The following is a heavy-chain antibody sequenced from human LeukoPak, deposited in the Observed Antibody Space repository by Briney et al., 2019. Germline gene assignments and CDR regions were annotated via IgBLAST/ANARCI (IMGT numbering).Heavy chain of an antibody. CDR2: ISCSGSVI. V-gene: IGHV3-48*03. J-gene: IGHJ4*02. D-gene: IGHD2-21*02. CDR1: GFTFSTYE. Sequence: PGGSLRLSCAASGFTFSTYEMNWVRQAPGKGLEWVSYISCSGSVIQYADSVKGRFIISRDNAKNSLYLQMSSLRAEDTAVYYCARERNYCGGDCYLNWGQGTLVTVSS. CDR3: ARERNYCGGDCYLN.